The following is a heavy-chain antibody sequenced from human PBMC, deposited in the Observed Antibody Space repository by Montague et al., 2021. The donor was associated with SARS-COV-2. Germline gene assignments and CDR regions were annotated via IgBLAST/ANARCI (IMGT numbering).Heavy chain of an antibody. CDR2: VFYTGST. D-gene: IGHD6-19*01. V-gene: IGHV4-39*01. Sequence: SETLSLTCSVSGDSISRSTFYWGWIRQPPGQGLEWIGSVFYTGSTYFNPSLKSRVTISVDTSKNQFSLTLSYATAADTAVYYCARHFIRGSAWPPGYWGQGTLVTVSS. CDR1: GDSISRSTFY. CDR3: ARHFIRGSAWPPGY. J-gene: IGHJ4*02.